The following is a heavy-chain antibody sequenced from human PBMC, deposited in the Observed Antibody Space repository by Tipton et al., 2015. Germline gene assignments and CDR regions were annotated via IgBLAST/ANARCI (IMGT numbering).Heavy chain of an antibody. CDR2: IYSGGRT. J-gene: IGHJ6*02. CDR1: GFNVSKNY. Sequence: QLVQSGGNVVGPGGSLRLSCAASGFNVSKNYMTWVRQAPGKGLEWVSVIYSGGRTYYADSVKGRFTISRDNSKNILYLQMNSLRAEDTAVYYCARDSDTYYYGLDVWGQGTTVTVSS. V-gene: IGHV3-53*01. D-gene: IGHD3-10*01. CDR3: ARDSDTYYYGLDV.